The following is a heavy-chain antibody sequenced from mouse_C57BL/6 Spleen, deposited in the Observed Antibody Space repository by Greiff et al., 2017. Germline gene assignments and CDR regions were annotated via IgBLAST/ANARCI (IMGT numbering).Heavy chain of an antibody. CDR3: ARGSNHHSPWFAY. CDR1: GYTFTDYN. J-gene: IGHJ3*01. CDR2: INPNNGGT. D-gene: IGHD1-1*01. Sequence: VQLQQSGPELVKPGASVKIPCKASGYTFTDYNMDWVKQSHGKSLEWIGDINPNNGGTIYNQKFKGKATLTVDKSSSTAYMELRSLTSEDTAVYYCARGSNHHSPWFAYWGQGTLVTVSA. V-gene: IGHV1-18*01.